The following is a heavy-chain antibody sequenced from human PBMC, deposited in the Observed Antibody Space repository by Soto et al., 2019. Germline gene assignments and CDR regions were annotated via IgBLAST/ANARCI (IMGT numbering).Heavy chain of an antibody. CDR2: ISYDGSNK. Sequence: GWSLRLSCAASGFTFSSYAMHWVRQAPGKGLEWVAVISYDGSNKYYADSVKGRFTISRDNSKNTLYLQMNSLRAEDTAVYYCARDPRITMIVVVIEYYFDYWGQGTLVTVSS. V-gene: IGHV3-30-3*01. CDR1: GFTFSSYA. J-gene: IGHJ4*02. D-gene: IGHD3-22*01. CDR3: ARDPRITMIVVVIEYYFDY.